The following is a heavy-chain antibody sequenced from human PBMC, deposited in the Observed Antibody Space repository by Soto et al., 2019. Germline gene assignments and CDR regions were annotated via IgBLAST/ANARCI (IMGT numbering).Heavy chain of an antibody. J-gene: IGHJ6*02. CDR3: AKDRSCSGSTCPEFYYYDMDV. CDR1: GFTFDDYA. D-gene: IGHD2-15*01. Sequence: GGSLRLSCAASGFTFDDYAMHWVRQAPGKGLEWVSLISWDGDSTYYADSVKGRFTISRDNSKNSLYLQMNSLRVEDTALYYCAKDRSCSGSTCPEFYYYDMDVWGQGTTVTVS. CDR2: ISWDGDST. V-gene: IGHV3-43D*04.